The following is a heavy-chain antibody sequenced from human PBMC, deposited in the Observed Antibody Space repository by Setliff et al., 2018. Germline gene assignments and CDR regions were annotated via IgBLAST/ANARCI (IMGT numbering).Heavy chain of an antibody. CDR2: IRGRTDNYAT. CDR3: TSARDGYDVFDI. D-gene: IGHD5-18*01. J-gene: IGHJ3*02. Sequence: GGSLRLSCAASGFSFSGSAVYWVRQASVKGLEWIGRIRGRTDNYATAYAVSVRGRFTISRDDSKNTAYLQMNSLKTEDTAVYYCTSARDGYDVFDIWGQGTMVTVSS. V-gene: IGHV3-73*01. CDR1: GFSFSGSA.